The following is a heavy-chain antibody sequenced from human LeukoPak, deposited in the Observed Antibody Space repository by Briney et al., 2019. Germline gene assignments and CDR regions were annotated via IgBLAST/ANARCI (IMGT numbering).Heavy chain of an antibody. D-gene: IGHD6-6*01. Sequence: PGGSLRLSCAASGFTFSDYYMSWIRQAPGKGLEWVSYISSSGHIIYYADSVKGRFTISRDNAKNSLYLQMNSLRAEDTAVYYCARGGLYSSSSRYYFDYWGQGNLVTVSS. CDR3: ARGGLYSSSSRYYFDY. V-gene: IGHV3-11*04. J-gene: IGHJ4*02. CDR2: ISSSGHII. CDR1: GFTFSDYY.